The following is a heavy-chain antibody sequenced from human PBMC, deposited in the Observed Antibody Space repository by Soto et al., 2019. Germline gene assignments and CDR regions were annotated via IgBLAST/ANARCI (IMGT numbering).Heavy chain of an antibody. CDR2: IIPIFGTA. Sequence: SVKDSFKACGVPLSNYGISLVRQAPGQGLEYMGGIIPIFGTAKYAQKFQDRVTITADNPSTTTYMELSRLRSDDTAVYYCARDRDMVVEVAAGFGMDVWGQGTTVTVSS. CDR3: ARDRDMVVEVAAGFGMDV. CDR1: GVPLSNYG. V-gene: IGHV1-69*06. J-gene: IGHJ6*02. D-gene: IGHD2-15*01.